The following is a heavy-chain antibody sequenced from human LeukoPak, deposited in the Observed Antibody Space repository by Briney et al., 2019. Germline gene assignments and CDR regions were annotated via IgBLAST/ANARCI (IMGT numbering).Heavy chain of an antibody. Sequence: GGSLRLSCAASGFTFSNAWMSRVRQAPGKWLEWVSSISSSSSYIYYADSVKGRFTISRDNAKNSVYLQMNSLRAEDTGVYYCARGGVPYYYYYMDVWGKGTTVTVSS. CDR3: ARGGVPYYYYYMDV. V-gene: IGHV3-21*01. D-gene: IGHD2-8*01. CDR2: ISSSSSYI. CDR1: GFTFSNAW. J-gene: IGHJ6*03.